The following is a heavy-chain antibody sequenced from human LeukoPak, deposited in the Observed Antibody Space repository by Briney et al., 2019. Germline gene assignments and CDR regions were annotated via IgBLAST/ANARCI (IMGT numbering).Heavy chain of an antibody. V-gene: IGHV3-48*03. CDR3: ARVFGDIVATIGRGAGLFDY. D-gene: IGHD5-12*01. Sequence: PGGSLRLSCAASGFTFSSYEMNWVRQAPGKGLEWVSYISSSGSTIYYADSVKGRFTISRDNAKNSLYLQMNSLRAEDTAVYYCARVFGDIVATIGRGAGLFDYWGQGTLVTVSS. CDR2: ISSSGSTI. J-gene: IGHJ4*02. CDR1: GFTFSSYE.